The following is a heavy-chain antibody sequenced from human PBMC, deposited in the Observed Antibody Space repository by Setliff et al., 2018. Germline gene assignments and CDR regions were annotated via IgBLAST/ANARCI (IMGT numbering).Heavy chain of an antibody. Sequence: PSETLSLTCNVSGGSISSRDYHWGWVRQPPGKGLEWFVNIFYTGITYYNPSLKSRVTVSVDRSKNQFSLKLASVSAADTAVYYCARYPCKLSELGIYGWFDNWGPGTLVTVSS. D-gene: IGHD7-27*01. CDR1: GGSISSRDYH. CDR3: ARYPCKLSELGIYGWFDN. V-gene: IGHV4-39*07. J-gene: IGHJ4*02. CDR2: IFYTGIT.